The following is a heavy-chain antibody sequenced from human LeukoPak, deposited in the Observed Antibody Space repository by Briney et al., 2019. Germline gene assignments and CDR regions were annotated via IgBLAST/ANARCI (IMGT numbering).Heavy chain of an antibody. Sequence: SVKVSCKASGGTFSSYAISWVRQAPGQGLEWMGGIIPIFGTANYAQKFQGRVTITTDESTSTAYMELSSLRSEDTAVCYCAREKQLSSAFDIWGQGTMVTVSS. V-gene: IGHV1-69*05. J-gene: IGHJ3*02. CDR1: GGTFSSYA. CDR3: AREKQLSSAFDI. CDR2: IIPIFGTA. D-gene: IGHD5-18*01.